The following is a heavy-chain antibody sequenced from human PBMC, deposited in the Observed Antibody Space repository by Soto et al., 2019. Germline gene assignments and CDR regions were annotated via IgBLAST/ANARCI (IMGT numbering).Heavy chain of an antibody. CDR3: ARDGRNMVRGVTLPFYYYYYGMDV. CDR1: GFTFSSYA. D-gene: IGHD3-10*01. CDR2: ISYDGSNK. Sequence: PGGSLRLSCAASGFTFSSYAMHWVRQAPGKGLEWVAVISYDGSNKYYADSVKGRFTISRDNSKNTLYLQMNSLRAEDTAVYYCARDGRNMVRGVTLPFYYYYYGMDVWGQGTTVTVSS. V-gene: IGHV3-30-3*01. J-gene: IGHJ6*02.